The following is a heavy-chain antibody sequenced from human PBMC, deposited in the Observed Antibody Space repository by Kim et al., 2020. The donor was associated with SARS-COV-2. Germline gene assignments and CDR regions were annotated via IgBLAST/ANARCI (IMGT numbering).Heavy chain of an antibody. CDR1: GGSISSSSYY. D-gene: IGHD5-12*01. J-gene: IGHJ5*02. V-gene: IGHV4-39*01. CDR2: IYYSGST. Sequence: SETLSLTCTVSGGSISSSSYYWGWIRQPPGKGLEWIGSIYYSGSTYYNPSLKSRVTISVDTSKNQFSLKLSSVTAAGTAVYYCARHERDGYTLNWFDPWGQGTLVTVSS. CDR3: ARHERDGYTLNWFDP.